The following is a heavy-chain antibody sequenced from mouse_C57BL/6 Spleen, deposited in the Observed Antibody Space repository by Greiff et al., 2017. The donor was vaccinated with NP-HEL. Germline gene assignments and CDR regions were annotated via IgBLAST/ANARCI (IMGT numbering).Heavy chain of an antibody. Sequence: EVKLVESGEGLVKPGGSLKLSCAASRFTFSSYAMSWVRQTPEKRLEWVAYISSGGDYIYYADTVKGRFTISRDNARNTLYLQMSSLKSEDTAMYYCTREGPPGYFDVWGTGTTVTVSS. J-gene: IGHJ1*03. CDR3: TREGPPGYFDV. V-gene: IGHV5-9-1*02. CDR2: ISSGGDYI. CDR1: RFTFSSYA.